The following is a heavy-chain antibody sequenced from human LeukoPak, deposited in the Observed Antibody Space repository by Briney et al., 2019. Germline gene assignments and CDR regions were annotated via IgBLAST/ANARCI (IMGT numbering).Heavy chain of an antibody. J-gene: IGHJ4*02. CDR3: ARGLYDSSDYYYFDY. V-gene: IGHV4-30-4*07. CDR2: IYYSGST. D-gene: IGHD3-22*01. CDR1: GGSISSGDYS. Sequence: PSETLSLTCAVSGGSISSGDYSWSWIRQPPGTGLEWIGYIYYSGSTHYNPSLKSRVTMSVDASKNHLSLKLSSVTAADTAVYYCARGLYDSSDYYYFDYWGQGTLVTVSS.